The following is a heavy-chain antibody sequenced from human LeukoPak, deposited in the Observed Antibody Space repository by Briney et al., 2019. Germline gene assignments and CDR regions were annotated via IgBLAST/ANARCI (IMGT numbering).Heavy chain of an antibody. CDR1: GGTFSSYA. V-gene: IGHV1-69*01. CDR3: ARGRVVVPAANREGYYYYMDV. J-gene: IGHJ6*03. CDR2: IIPIFGTA. D-gene: IGHD2-2*01. Sequence: GASVKVSCKASGGTFSSYAISWVRQAPGQGLEWMGGIIPIFGTANYAQKFQGRVTITADESTSAAYMELSSLRSEDTAVYYCARGRVVVPAANREGYYYYMDVWGKGTTVTVSS.